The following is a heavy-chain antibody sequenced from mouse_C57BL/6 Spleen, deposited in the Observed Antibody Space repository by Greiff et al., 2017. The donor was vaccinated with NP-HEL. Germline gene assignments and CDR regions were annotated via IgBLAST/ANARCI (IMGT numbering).Heavy chain of an antibody. Sequence: VQLQQSGAELAKPGASVKLSCKASGYTFTSYWMHWVKQRPGQGLEWIGYINPSSGYTKYNQKFKDKATLTADKSSSTAYMQLSSLTYEDSAVYYCARYPPVDYYGSSYVYFDVWGTGTTVTVSS. V-gene: IGHV1-7*01. CDR3: ARYPPVDYYGSSYVYFDV. CDR1: GYTFTSYW. CDR2: INPSSGYT. D-gene: IGHD1-1*01. J-gene: IGHJ1*03.